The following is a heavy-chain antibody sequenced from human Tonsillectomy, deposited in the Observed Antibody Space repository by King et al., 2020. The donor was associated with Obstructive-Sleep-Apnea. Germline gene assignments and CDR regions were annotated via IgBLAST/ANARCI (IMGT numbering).Heavy chain of an antibody. V-gene: IGHV5-10-1*03. J-gene: IGHJ6*02. Sequence: VQLVQSGAEVKKPGESLRISCKDFGYSFTNYWIYWVRQMPGKGLEWMGRIDPSDSYTSYSPSFQGHVTNSADKSISTAYLHWSSLKASDTAIYYCARLLNYYGSGTHYYFGMDVWGQGTTVIVSS. CDR1: GYSFTNYW. D-gene: IGHD3-10*01. CDR3: ARLLNYYGSGTHYYFGMDV. CDR2: IDPSDSYT.